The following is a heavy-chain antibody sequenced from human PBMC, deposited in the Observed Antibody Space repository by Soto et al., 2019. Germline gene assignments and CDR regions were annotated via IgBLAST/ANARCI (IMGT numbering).Heavy chain of an antibody. J-gene: IGHJ6*03. D-gene: IGHD5-12*01. CDR2: ISSSSSYI. CDR3: AREGGYDDEAGYYYYMDV. CDR1: GFTFSSYS. Sequence: GGSLRLSCAASGFTFSSYSMNWVRQAPGKGLEWVSSISSSSSYIYYADSVKGRFTISRDNAKNSLYLQMNSLRAEDTAVYYCAREGGYDDEAGYYYYMDVWGKGTTVTVSS. V-gene: IGHV3-21*01.